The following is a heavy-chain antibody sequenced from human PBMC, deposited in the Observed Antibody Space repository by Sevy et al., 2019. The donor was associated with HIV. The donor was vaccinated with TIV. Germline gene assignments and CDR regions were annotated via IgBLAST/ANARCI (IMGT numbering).Heavy chain of an antibody. CDR1: GGTFSSYA. Sequence: ASVKVSCKASGGTFSSYAISWVRQAPGQGLEWMGGIIPIFGTANYAQKFQGRVTITADESTSTAYMELGSLRSEDTAVYYCARFVPGGADYVWGSYRSAAFDIWGQGTMVIVSS. D-gene: IGHD3-16*02. J-gene: IGHJ3*02. V-gene: IGHV1-69*13. CDR3: ARFVPGGADYVWGSYRSAAFDI. CDR2: IIPIFGTA.